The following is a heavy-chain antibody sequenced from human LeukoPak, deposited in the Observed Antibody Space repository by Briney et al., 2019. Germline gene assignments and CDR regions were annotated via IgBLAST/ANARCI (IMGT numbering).Heavy chain of an antibody. D-gene: IGHD5-18*01. CDR2: IFYSGST. J-gene: IGHJ4*02. CDR3: AREGYSYGRYCDS. V-gene: IGHV4-39*07. CDR1: GGSISTSNYY. Sequence: SETLSLTCTVSGGSISTSNYYWGWIRQPPGKGLEWIGNIFYSGSTYYGPSLKSRLTISLDTSRNQFSLKLNSVTAADTAVYYCAREGYSYGRYCDSWGQGTLVTVSS.